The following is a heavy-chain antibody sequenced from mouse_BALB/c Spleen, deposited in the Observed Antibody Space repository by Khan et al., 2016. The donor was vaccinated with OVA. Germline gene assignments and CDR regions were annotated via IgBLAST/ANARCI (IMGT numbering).Heavy chain of an antibody. CDR2: ISGDSNTI. J-gene: IGHJ2*01. D-gene: IGHD1-1*01. V-gene: IGHV5-17*02. CDR3: ATSDFYGYYFDY. Sequence: VQLKESGGGLVQPGGSRKLSCAASGFTFNSYGMHWVRQAPEKGLEWVAYISGDSNTIYYADTVKGRFTIARDNPKNTLFLQMTSLMSEDTAMYYCATSDFYGYYFDYWGPGTTLTVS. CDR1: GFTFNSYG.